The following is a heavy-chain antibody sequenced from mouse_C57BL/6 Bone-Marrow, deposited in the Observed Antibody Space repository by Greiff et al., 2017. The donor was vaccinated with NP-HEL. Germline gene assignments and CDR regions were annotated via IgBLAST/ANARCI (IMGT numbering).Heavy chain of an antibody. CDR1: GFTLGSYA. J-gene: IGHJ3*01. D-gene: IGHD1-1*01. CDR2: ISYGGIYT. V-gene: IGHV5-4*01. Sequence: EVQLVESGGGLLKPGGSLKLSCAAPGFTLGSYALSGFRQTPEKRLGWVATISYGGIYTYYPDNVKGRFTISRDNAKNNLYLQMSHLKSEDTAMYYCASPLITTVVAPAYWGQGTLVTVSA. CDR3: ASPLITTVVAPAY.